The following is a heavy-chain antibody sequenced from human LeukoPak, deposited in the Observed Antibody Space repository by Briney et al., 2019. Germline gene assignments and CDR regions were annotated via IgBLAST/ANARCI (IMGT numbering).Heavy chain of an antibody. Sequence: SETLSLTCTVSGGSISSSSYYWGWIRQPPGKGLEWIVSIYYSGSTYYNPSLKSRVTISVDTSKNQFSLKLSSVTAADTAVYYCASYNGRRDGYNFGYWGQGTLVTVSS. D-gene: IGHD5-24*01. CDR1: GGSISSSSYY. V-gene: IGHV4-39*01. J-gene: IGHJ4*02. CDR2: IYYSGST. CDR3: ASYNGRRDGYNFGY.